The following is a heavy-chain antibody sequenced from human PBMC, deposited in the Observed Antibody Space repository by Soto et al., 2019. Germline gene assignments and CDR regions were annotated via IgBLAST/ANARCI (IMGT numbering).Heavy chain of an antibody. CDR2: IYYSGST. CDR3: ARFSTSWHSDN. CDR1: GGSISSHY. V-gene: IGHV4-59*08. D-gene: IGHD6-13*01. J-gene: IGHJ4*02. Sequence: SETLSLTCTVSGGSISSHYWSWIRQPPGKGLEWIGYIYYSGSTNYNPSLKSRVTISVDTSKKQFSLKLNSVTAADTAGYYCARFSTSWHSDNWGQGTLVTVSS.